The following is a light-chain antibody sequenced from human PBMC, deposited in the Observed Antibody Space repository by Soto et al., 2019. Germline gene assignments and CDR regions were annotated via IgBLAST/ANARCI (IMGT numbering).Light chain of an antibody. V-gene: IGKV3-20*01. CDR2: GAS. CDR3: QQYGSSPYT. J-gene: IGKJ2*01. CDR1: QSVSSTF. Sequence: EMVLTQSPGTLSLSPREIATLSCRASQSVSSTFLVWYQQKPGQAPRLLIYGASSSATGIPDRFSGSGSGTDFTLTISRLEPEDLAVYYCQQYGSSPYTFGQGTQLQI.